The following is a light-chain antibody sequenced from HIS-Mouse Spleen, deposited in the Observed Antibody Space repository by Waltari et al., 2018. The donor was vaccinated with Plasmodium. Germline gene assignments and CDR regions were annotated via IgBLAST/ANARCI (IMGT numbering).Light chain of an antibody. CDR2: GAS. CDR1: QRVSSSY. V-gene: IGKV3-20*01. CDR3: QQYGSSPYT. J-gene: IGKJ2*01. Sequence: EIVFTHSPGPLSLSPGERAPLSCRASQRVSSSYLAWYQQKPGQAPRLLIYGASSRATGIPDRFSGSGSGTDFTLTISRLEPEDFAVYYCQQYGSSPYTFGQGTKLEIK.